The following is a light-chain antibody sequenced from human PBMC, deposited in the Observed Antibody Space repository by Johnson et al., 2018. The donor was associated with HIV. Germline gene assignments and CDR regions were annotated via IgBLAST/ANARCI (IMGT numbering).Light chain of an antibody. V-gene: IGLV1-51*01. CDR3: ETWDSSLSGYYV. J-gene: IGLJ1*01. CDR2: DND. CDR1: SSNIGNNY. Sequence: QSVLTQPPSVSAAPGQKVTISCSGSSSNIGNNYVSWYQQLPGTAPKLLIYDNDKRPSGIPDRFSGSKSGTSATLGITGLQTGDAADYYCETWDSSLSGYYVFGTGTKLTVL.